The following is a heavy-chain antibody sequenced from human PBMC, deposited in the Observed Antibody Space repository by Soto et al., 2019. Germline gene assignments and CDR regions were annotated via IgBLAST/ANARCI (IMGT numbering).Heavy chain of an antibody. V-gene: IGHV3-48*01. Sequence: GGSLRLSCAASGFTFSTYNMNWVRQAPGKGLEWVSYITSGGGTIYYADSVQGRFTISRDNAKDSLYLQMNSLRADDTAVYYCARRLAYCSGGSCPTDYWGQGTLVTVSS. CDR2: ITSGGGTI. CDR3: ARRLAYCSGGSCPTDY. D-gene: IGHD2-15*01. J-gene: IGHJ4*02. CDR1: GFTFSTYN.